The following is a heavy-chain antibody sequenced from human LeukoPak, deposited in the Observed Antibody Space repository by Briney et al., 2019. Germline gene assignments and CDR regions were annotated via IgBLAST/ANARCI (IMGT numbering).Heavy chain of an antibody. D-gene: IGHD6-13*01. CDR2: IKQDGSEK. CDR1: GFTFSSYW. Sequence: GGSLRLSCAASGFTFSSYWMSWVRQAPGKGLEWVANIKQDGSEKYYVDSVKGRFTISRDDAKNSLYLQMNSLRAEDTAVYYCARESNSYYSSSWEGYQHWGQGTLVTVSS. J-gene: IGHJ1*01. CDR3: ARESNSYYSSSWEGYQH. V-gene: IGHV3-7*01.